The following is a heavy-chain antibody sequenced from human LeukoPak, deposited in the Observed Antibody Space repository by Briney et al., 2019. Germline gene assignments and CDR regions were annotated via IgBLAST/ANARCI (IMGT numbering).Heavy chain of an antibody. CDR3: VRLLPMIRGHWFDP. CDR2: SYYSGST. J-gene: IGHJ5*02. D-gene: IGHD3-10*01. CDR1: GGSINSSSYY. Sequence: SETMSLTCTVCGGSINSSSYYWGWIRQPPGKGLERIGSSYYSGSTYYNPSLKSRVTISVDTSKNKSSMKLSSVTAADTAVYYCVRLLPMIRGHWFDPWGQGTLVTVSS. V-gene: IGHV4-39*01.